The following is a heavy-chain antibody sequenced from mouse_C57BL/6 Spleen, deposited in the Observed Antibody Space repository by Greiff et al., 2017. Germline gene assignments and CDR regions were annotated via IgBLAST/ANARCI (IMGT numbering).Heavy chain of an antibody. CDR2: IDPNSGGT. CDR3: ARGYYSNYEDTYYAMDY. Sequence: QVQLKEPGAELVKPGASVKLSCKASGYTFTSYWMHWVKQRPGRGLEWIGRIDPNSGGTKYNEKFKSKATLTVDKPSSPAYMQLSSLTSEDYAVYYCARGYYSNYEDTYYAMDYWGQGTSVTVSS. V-gene: IGHV1-72*01. J-gene: IGHJ4*01. CDR1: GYTFTSYW. D-gene: IGHD2-5*01.